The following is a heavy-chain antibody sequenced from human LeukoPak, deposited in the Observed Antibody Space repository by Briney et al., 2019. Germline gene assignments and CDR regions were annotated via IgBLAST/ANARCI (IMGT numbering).Heavy chain of an antibody. D-gene: IGHD5-18*01. CDR2: INSDGSST. CDR1: GFTFSSYW. CDR3: AKAALWGSDTASPADI. Sequence: GGSLRLSCAASGFTFSSYWMHWVRQAPGKGLVWVSRINSDGSSTSYADSVKGRFTISRDNAKNTLYLQMNSLRAEDTALYYCAKAALWGSDTASPADIWGQGTMVTVSS. V-gene: IGHV3-74*01. J-gene: IGHJ3*02.